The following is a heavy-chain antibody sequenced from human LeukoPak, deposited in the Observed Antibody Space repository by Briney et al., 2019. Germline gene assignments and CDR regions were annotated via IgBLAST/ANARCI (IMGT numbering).Heavy chain of an antibody. CDR2: INPNSGGT. J-gene: IGHJ6*02. CDR1: GYTFIGYY. CDR3: ARSTRSHYYGSGSYNYGMDV. D-gene: IGHD3-10*01. Sequence: ASVKVSCKASGYTFIGYYMHWVRQAPGQGLEWMGWINPNSGGTNYAQKFQGRVTMTRDTSISTAYMELSRLRSDDTAVYYCARSTRSHYYGSGSYNYGMDVWGQGTTVTVSS. V-gene: IGHV1-2*02.